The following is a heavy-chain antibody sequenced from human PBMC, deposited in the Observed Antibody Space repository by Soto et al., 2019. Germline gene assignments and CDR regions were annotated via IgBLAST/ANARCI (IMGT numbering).Heavy chain of an antibody. CDR2: IYYSGST. CDR1: GGSISGGGYY. CDR3: ARDGPYGSGSYCDY. J-gene: IGHJ4*02. D-gene: IGHD3-10*01. Sequence: PSETLSLTCTVSGGSISGGGYYWSWIRQHPGKGLEWIGYIYYSGSTYYNPSLKSRVTISVDTSKNQFSLKLSSVTAADTAVYYCARDGPYGSGSYCDYWGQGTLVTVSS. V-gene: IGHV4-31*03.